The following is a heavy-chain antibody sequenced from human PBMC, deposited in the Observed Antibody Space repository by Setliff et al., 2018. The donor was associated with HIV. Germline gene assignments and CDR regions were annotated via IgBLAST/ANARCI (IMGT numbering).Heavy chain of an antibody. CDR2: IWDDGENE. D-gene: IGHD3-22*01. CDR1: GFTFSIYE. Sequence: PGGSLRLSFAATGFTFSIYEMNWVSQDPGKGLDWVAVIWDDGENEYYADSVKGRFTIFRDKSKNKMYLQMNSLRAEETAVYYCARDPTYYFESSGPYDAFDIWGQGTMVTVSS. CDR3: ARDPTYYFESSGPYDAFDI. V-gene: IGHV3-33*08. J-gene: IGHJ3*02.